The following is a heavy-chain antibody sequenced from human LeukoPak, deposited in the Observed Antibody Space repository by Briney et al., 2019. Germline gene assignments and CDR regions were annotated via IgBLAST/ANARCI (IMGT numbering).Heavy chain of an antibody. CDR1: GGSISSYY. CDR3: ARGGYLGAFDY. Sequence: SETLSLTCTVSGGSISSYYWSWIRQPPGKGLEWIGYIYYSGSTNYNPSLKSRVTMSVDTSKNQFSLKLSSVTAADTAVYYCARGGYLGAFDYWGQGTLVTVSS. D-gene: IGHD5-12*01. CDR2: IYYSGST. J-gene: IGHJ4*02. V-gene: IGHV4-59*12.